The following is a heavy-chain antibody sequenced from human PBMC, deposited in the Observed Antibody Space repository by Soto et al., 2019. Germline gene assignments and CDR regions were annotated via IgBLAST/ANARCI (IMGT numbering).Heavy chain of an antibody. V-gene: IGHV4-61*01. D-gene: IGHD6-13*01. CDR2: IYHSGST. CDR3: ARALASGWSYVYYYYGMDV. CDR1: GGSVSSGSYY. Sequence: SETLSLTCTVSGGSVSSGSYYWSWIRQPPGKGLEWIGEIYHSGSTNYNPSLKSRVTISVDTSKNQFSLKLSSVTAADTAVYYCARALASGWSYVYYYYGMDVWGQGTTVTVSS. J-gene: IGHJ6*02.